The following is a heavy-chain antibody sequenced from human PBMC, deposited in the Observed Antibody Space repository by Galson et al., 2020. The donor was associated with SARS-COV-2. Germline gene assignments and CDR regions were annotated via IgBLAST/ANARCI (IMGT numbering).Heavy chain of an antibody. Sequence: GESLKISCKGSGYRFTSYWIGWVRQMPGKGLEWMGIIYPSDSDTRYSPSFEGQVTMSADKSISTAYLQWSSLKASDTAMYYCATTRSSSWLDFDYWGQGTLVTVSP. V-gene: IGHV5-51*01. CDR3: ATTRSSSWLDFDY. CDR2: IYPSDSDT. CDR1: GYRFTSYW. J-gene: IGHJ4*02. D-gene: IGHD6-13*01.